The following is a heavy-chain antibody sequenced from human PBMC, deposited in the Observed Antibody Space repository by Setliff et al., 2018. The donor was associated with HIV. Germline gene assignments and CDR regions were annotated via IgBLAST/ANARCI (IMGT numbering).Heavy chain of an antibody. D-gene: IGHD5-18*01. J-gene: IGHJ6*03. Sequence: ASVKVSCKASGYTFTSYGISWVRQAPGQGLEWMGWISAYNGNTNYEQKFQGRVTLTTDTSTSTAYMEVKSLRSEDTAVYYCARFEGRDKRGYSYGAYYSYMDVWGKGTTVTVSS. CDR2: ISAYNGNT. V-gene: IGHV1-18*01. CDR3: ARFEGRDKRGYSYGAYYSYMDV. CDR1: GYTFTSYG.